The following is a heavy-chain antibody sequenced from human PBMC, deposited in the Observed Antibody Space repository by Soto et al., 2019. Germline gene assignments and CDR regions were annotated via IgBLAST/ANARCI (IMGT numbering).Heavy chain of an antibody. J-gene: IGHJ4*02. D-gene: IGHD3-10*01. CDR3: ARGRGVYFDS. Sequence: QVQLQESGPGLVKPSETLSLTCTVSSGSISSDYWSWLRLPPGKGLECIGYIYYSGSTYYNPSLKSLVTKALDTSKNQFSLKLSSVTDADTAVYYCARGRGVYFDSWGQGTLVTVSS. V-gene: IGHV4-59*01. CDR1: SGSISSDY. CDR2: IYYSGST.